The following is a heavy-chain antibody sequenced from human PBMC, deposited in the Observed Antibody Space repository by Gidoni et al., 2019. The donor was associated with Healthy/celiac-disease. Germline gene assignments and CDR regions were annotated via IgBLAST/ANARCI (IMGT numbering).Heavy chain of an antibody. CDR2: ISGSGSST. CDR1: GFPFSSSG. V-gene: IGHV3-23*01. J-gene: IGHJ6*02. CDR3: AKDNSTTGALPRFYYYYGRDV. Sequence: EVQLLESGGGLVKPGGSLRLSCAASGFPFSSSGMSWVRQAPGKGLEGVAAISGSGSSTYDAESVKARLIIARDNSKNTLYQQMNSLRAEDTAVDYCAKDNSTTGALPRFYYYYGRDVWGQGTMVTVSS. D-gene: IGHD1-26*01.